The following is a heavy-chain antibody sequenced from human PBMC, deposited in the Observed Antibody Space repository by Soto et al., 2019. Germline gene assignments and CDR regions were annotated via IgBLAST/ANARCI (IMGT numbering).Heavy chain of an antibody. V-gene: IGHV1-69*13. CDR3: ARDSGAKLSSS. CDR2: IVPIYRTA. Sequence: SVKVSCKASGGTFSSYRFNWLRQSRGQGLEWLGGIVPIYRTADYAQKFQGRVTITADESTRTVYLELSSLKSQDTALYYCARDSGAKLSSSWGQGTLVTVSS. CDR1: GGTFSSYR. D-gene: IGHD6-13*01. J-gene: IGHJ4*02.